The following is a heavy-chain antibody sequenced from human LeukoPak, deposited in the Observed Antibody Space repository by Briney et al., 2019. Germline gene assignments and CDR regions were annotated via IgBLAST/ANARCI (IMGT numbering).Heavy chain of an antibody. CDR3: ARPGIAAAGTPWVW. CDR1: GYTFTSYA. CDR2: TNTNTGNP. V-gene: IGHV7-4-1*02. D-gene: IGHD6-13*01. J-gene: IGHJ4*02. Sequence: EASVKVSCKASGYTFTSYAMNWVRQAPGQGLEWMGWTNTNTGNPTYAQGFTGRFVFSLDTSVSTAYLQISSLKAEDTAVYYCARPGIAAAGTPWVWWGQGTLVTVSS.